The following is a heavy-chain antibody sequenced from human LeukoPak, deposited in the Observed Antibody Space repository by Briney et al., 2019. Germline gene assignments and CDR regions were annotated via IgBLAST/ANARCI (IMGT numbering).Heavy chain of an antibody. V-gene: IGHV3-73*01. CDR1: GFSFSGSD. D-gene: IGHD3-22*01. J-gene: IGHJ4*02. Sequence: GRSLRLSCAASGFSFSGSDIHWVRQASGKGLEWVGRIRSKADSYATAYAASVKGRFTISRDESKNTAYLQMNSLKTEDTAVYYCSTLTRDSSGYYPKFDCWGLGTLVTVSS. CDR2: IRSKADSYAT. CDR3: STLTRDSSGYYPKFDC.